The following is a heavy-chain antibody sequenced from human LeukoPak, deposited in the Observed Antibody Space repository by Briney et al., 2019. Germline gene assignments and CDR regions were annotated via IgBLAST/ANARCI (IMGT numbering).Heavy chain of an antibody. V-gene: IGHV3-30-3*01. D-gene: IGHD6-19*01. J-gene: IGHJ4*02. CDR1: GFTFSSYA. CDR3: ASSRRLDLDY. Sequence: GGSLRLSCAASGFTFSSYAMHWVRQAPGKGLEWVAVISYDGSNKYYADSVKGRFTISRDNSKNTLYLQMNSLRVEDTAVYYCASSRRLDLDYWGQGTLVTVSS. CDR2: ISYDGSNK.